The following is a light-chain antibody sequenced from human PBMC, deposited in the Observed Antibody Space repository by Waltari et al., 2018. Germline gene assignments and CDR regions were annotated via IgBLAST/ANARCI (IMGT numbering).Light chain of an antibody. CDR2: YNSDSEK. CDR3: MFWPSNVWA. V-gene: IGLV5-37*01. CDR1: SDINVGDFN. J-gene: IGLJ3*02. Sequence: QPVLTQPPSSSASPGESARLTCTLPSDINVGDFNIYWYQQKPGSPPRFLLYYNSDSEKAQGSGVPSRFSGSKDASANAGILLISGLQSEDEADYYCMFWPSNVWAFGGGTKLTVL.